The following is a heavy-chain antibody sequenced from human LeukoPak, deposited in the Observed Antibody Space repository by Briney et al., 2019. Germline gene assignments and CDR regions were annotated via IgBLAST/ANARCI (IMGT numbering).Heavy chain of an antibody. CDR1: GFTFSSYW. D-gene: IGHD2-2*01. Sequence: GGSLRLSCAASGFTFSSYWMGWVRQAPGKGLEWVSVIYSGGSTYYADSVKGRFTISRDNSKNTLYLQMNSLRAEDTAVYYCARGSSTSRMYGMDVWGQGTTVTVSS. CDR2: IYSGGST. V-gene: IGHV3-53*01. CDR3: ARGSSTSRMYGMDV. J-gene: IGHJ6*02.